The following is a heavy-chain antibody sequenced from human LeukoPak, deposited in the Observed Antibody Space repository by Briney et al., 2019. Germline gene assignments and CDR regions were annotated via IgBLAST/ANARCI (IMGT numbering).Heavy chain of an antibody. CDR2: ISIHNGKT. V-gene: IGHV1-18*01. CDR1: GYTFTSYG. J-gene: IGHJ4*02. D-gene: IGHD6-19*01. CDR3: ASLALKYSSGPLGY. Sequence: ASVKVSCKASGYTFTSYGISWVRQAPGQGLEWMGWISIHNGKTNYAQKVQGRVTMTTDTPTSTAYMELRSLRSDDTAVYYCASLALKYSSGPLGYWDQGTLVTVSS.